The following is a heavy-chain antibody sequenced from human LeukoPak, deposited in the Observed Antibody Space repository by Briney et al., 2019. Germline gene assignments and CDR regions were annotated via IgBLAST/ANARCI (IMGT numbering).Heavy chain of an antibody. D-gene: IGHD5-18*01. Sequence: ASVKVSCKSSGYSFTGYYIHWVRQAPGQGLEWMGRINPNSGGPNYGQKFQGTVTMTRDTSISTAYLELSNLRSDDTAAYYCVRGYSYGFYFDYWGQGSLVTVSS. CDR2: INPNSGGP. V-gene: IGHV1-2*06. J-gene: IGHJ4*02. CDR1: GYSFTGYY. CDR3: VRGYSYGFYFDY.